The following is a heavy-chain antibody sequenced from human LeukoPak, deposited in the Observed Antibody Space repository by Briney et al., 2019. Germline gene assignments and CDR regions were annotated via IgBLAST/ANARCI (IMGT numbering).Heavy chain of an antibody. V-gene: IGHV5-51*01. CDR1: GYSFTIYW. CDR2: IYPGDSDT. CDR3: ARPANPYYYDSSGYYFDY. J-gene: IGHJ4*02. D-gene: IGHD3-22*01. Sequence: GESLKISCKGSGYSFTIYWIAWVRQMPGKGLEWMGIIYPGDSDTRYSPSFQGQITISADKSIITAYLQWSSLKASDPTMNYCARPANPYYYDSSGYYFDYWGQGTLVTVSS.